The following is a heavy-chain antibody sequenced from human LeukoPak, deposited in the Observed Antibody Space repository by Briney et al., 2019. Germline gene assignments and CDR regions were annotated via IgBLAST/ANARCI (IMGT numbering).Heavy chain of an antibody. J-gene: IGHJ4*02. D-gene: IGHD6-13*01. CDR2: IYHSGST. CDR1: GGSISSGGYY. Sequence: PSQTLSLTCTVSGGSISSGGYYWSWIRQPPGKGLEWIGYIYHSGSTYYNPSLKSRVTISVDRSKNQFSLKLSSVTAADTAVYYCARGAAGISFDYWGQGTLVTVSS. V-gene: IGHV4-30-2*01. CDR3: ARGAAGISFDY.